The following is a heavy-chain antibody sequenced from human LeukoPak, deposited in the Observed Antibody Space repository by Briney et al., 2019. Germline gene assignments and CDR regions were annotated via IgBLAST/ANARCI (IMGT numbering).Heavy chain of an antibody. CDR2: INTDGSST. CDR3: ARDGSGNYVYNWFDP. J-gene: IGHJ5*02. CDR1: GFTFSSYW. D-gene: IGHD3-10*01. Sequence: GGSLRLSCAAPGFTFSSYWMHWVRQAPGKGLVWVSRINTDGSSTTYADSVKGRFTISGDNAENTLYLQMTSLRAEDTAVYYCARDGSGNYVYNWFDPWGQGTLVTVSS. V-gene: IGHV3-74*01.